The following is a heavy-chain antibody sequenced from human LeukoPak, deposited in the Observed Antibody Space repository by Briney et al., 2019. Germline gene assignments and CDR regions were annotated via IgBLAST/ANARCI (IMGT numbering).Heavy chain of an antibody. CDR2: INHSGST. CDR3: ARRRGYSYGPQRWFDY. D-gene: IGHD5-18*01. Sequence: SETLSLTCTVSGGSISSSSYYWGWIRQPPGKGLEWIGEINHSGSTNYNPSLKSRVTISVDTSKNQFSLKLSSVTAADTAVYYCARRRGYSYGPQRWFDYWGQGTLVTVSS. V-gene: IGHV4-39*07. J-gene: IGHJ4*02. CDR1: GGSISSSSYY.